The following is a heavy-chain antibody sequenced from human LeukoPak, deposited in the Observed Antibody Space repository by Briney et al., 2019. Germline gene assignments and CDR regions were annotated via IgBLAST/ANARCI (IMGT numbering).Heavy chain of an antibody. CDR3: ATSMVRGVIHRYNWFGP. J-gene: IGHJ5*02. V-gene: IGHV3-66*01. CDR1: GFTVSSNY. CDR2: IYSGGST. D-gene: IGHD3-10*01. Sequence: PGGSLRLSCAASGFTVSSNYMSWVRQAPGKGLEWVSVIYSGGSTYYADSVKGRFTISRDNSKNTLYLQMNSLRAEDTAVYYCATSMVRGVIHRYNWFGPWGQGTLVTVSS.